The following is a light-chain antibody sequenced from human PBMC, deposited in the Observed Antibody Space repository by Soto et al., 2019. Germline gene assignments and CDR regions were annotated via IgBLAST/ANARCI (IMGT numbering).Light chain of an antibody. V-gene: IGKV3-11*01. CDR1: QSVSSY. J-gene: IGKJ5*01. CDR3: QQRSNWLIT. CDR2: DAS. Sequence: IVLTQSPATLSLSPVERANLSCRASQSVSSYLAWYQQKPGQAPRLLIYDASNRATGIPARFSGSGSGTDFTLTISSLEPEDFAVYYCQQRSNWLITFGQGTRLEIK.